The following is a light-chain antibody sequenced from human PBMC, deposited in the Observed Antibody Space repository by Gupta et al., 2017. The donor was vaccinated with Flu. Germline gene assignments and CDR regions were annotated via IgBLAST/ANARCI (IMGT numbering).Light chain of an antibody. CDR1: QSVSSN. CDR3: QEYKNWDLYLYT. J-gene: IGKJ2*01. V-gene: IGKV3-15*01. Sequence: EIVMTQSPATLSVSPGERATLSCRASQSVSSNLAWYQQKPGQAPRRLIYGASTRATGSPARCSGCGCGKECTIPISSLQSEECEVYYCQEYKNWDLYLYTFGQGTRMEIK. CDR2: GAS.